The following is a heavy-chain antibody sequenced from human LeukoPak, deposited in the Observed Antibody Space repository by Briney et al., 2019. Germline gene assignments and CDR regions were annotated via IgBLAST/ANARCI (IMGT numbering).Heavy chain of an antibody. J-gene: IGHJ4*02. CDR2: IWSDGSNK. Sequence: GGSLRLSCAASGFTFSSYEMNWVRQAQGKGLEWVAVIWSDGSNKYYADSVKGRFTTSRDNSKNTLYLQMNSLRAEDTAVYYCARYSSGFLDSWGQGTLVTVSS. V-gene: IGHV3-33*08. CDR1: GFTFSSYE. D-gene: IGHD6-19*01. CDR3: ARYSSGFLDS.